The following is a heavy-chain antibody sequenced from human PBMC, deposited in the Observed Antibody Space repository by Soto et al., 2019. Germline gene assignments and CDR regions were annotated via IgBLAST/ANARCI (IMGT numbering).Heavy chain of an antibody. CDR2: IDPTDSYT. CDR1: GYSFTSYW. V-gene: IGHV5-10-1*01. J-gene: IGHJ5*02. D-gene: IGHD6-13*01. Sequence: PGESLKISCKGSGYSFTSYWISWVRQIPGKGLEWMGRIDPTDSYTNYSPSFQGHVTISADKSISTAYLQWSSLKASDTAMYYCASDMYSSSWYWFYPWGQGTLVTVSS. CDR3: ASDMYSSSWYWFYP.